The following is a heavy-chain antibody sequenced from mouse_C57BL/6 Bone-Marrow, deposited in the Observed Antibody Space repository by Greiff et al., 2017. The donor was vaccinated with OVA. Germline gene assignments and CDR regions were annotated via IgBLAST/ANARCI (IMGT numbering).Heavy chain of an antibody. CDR3: ARSRWSLFAY. V-gene: IGHV1-64*01. D-gene: IGHD2-3*01. J-gene: IGHJ3*01. CDR1: GYTFTSYW. CDR2: FHPNSGST. Sequence: QVQLQQPGAELVKPGASVKLSCKASGYTFTSYWMHWVKQRPGQGLEWIGMFHPNSGSTNYNEKFKSKATLTVDKSSSTAYMQLSSLTSEDSAVYYCARSRWSLFAYWGQGTLVTVSA.